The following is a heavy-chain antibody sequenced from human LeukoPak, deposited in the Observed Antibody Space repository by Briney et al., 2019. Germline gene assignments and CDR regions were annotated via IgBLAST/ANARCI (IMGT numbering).Heavy chain of an antibody. D-gene: IGHD1-7*01. Sequence: ASVKVSCKASGYTFTGYYMHWGRQAPGQGLEWMGWINPNSGGTNYAQKFQGRVTMTRDTSISTAYMELSRLRSDDTVVYYCAREDNWSYNSWLDPWGQGTLVTVSS. CDR3: AREDNWSYNSWLDP. J-gene: IGHJ5*02. V-gene: IGHV1-2*02. CDR1: GYTFTGYY. CDR2: INPNSGGT.